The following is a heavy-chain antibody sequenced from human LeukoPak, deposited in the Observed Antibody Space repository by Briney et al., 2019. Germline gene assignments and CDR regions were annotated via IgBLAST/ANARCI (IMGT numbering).Heavy chain of an antibody. CDR1: GFTFISYA. D-gene: IGHD2-15*01. CDR2: ISGSGGST. CDR3: AKDPASLGSGGSCYSA. V-gene: IGHV3-23*01. J-gene: IGHJ5*02. Sequence: GGSLRLSCAASGFTFISYAMSWVRQAPGKGLEWVSAISGSGGSTYYADSVKGRFTISRDNSKNTLYLQMNSLRAEDTAVYYCAKDPASLGSGGSCYSAWGQGTLVTVSS.